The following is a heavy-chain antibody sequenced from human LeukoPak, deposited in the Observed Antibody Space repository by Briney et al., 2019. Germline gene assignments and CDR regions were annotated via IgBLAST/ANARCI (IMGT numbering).Heavy chain of an antibody. CDR1: GGSISSYY. CDR2: MYHSGST. CDR3: SGSYLYSYYYYMDV. V-gene: IGHV4-59*01. J-gene: IGHJ6*03. D-gene: IGHD1-26*01. Sequence: SETLSLTCTVSGGSISSYYWSWIRQPPGKGLEWIGYMYHSGSTNYNPSLKSRVTISVDTSKNQFSLKLSSVTAADTAVYYCSGSYLYSYYYYMDVWGKGTTVTISS.